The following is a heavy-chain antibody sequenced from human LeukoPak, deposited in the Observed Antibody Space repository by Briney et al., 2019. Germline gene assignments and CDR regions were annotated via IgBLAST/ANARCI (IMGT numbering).Heavy chain of an antibody. D-gene: IGHD3-16*01. CDR2: ISYDGTNK. J-gene: IGHJ6*03. CDR3: ARDQGSLPVWFYYYMDV. V-gene: IGHV3-30*01. CDR1: GFTFSGYA. Sequence: GGSLRLSCAASGFTFSGYAMHWVRQAPGKGLEWQAVISYDGTNKYYADSVKGRFTISRDNSKNTLYLQMNSLRDEDTAVYYCARDQGSLPVWFYYYMDVWGSGTTVTVSS.